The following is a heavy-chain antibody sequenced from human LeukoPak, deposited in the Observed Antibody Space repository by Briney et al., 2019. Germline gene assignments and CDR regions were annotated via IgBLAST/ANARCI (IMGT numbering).Heavy chain of an antibody. J-gene: IGHJ4*02. V-gene: IGHV3-23*01. CDR1: GLTFSSYA. CDR2: ISGSSGHT. Sequence: GGSLRLSCAASGLTFSSYAMXWVRQAPGXGLEWVSAISGSSGHTYYADSVKGRFTISRDNSKNTLYLQMNSLRAEDTAVYYCAKVGFSEMEWLLYSDHWGQGTLVTVSS. CDR3: AKVGFSEMEWLLYSDH. D-gene: IGHD3-3*01.